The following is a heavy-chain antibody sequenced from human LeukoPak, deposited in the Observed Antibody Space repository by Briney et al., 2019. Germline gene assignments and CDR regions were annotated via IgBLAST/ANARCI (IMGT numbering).Heavy chain of an antibody. V-gene: IGHV1-8*01. J-gene: IGHJ5*02. Sequence: GASVKVSCKASGYTFTSYDINWVRQATGQGLEWMGWMNPNSGNTGYAQKFQGRVTMTRNTSISTVYMELSSLRSEDTAVYYCAIVVPAADNWFDPWGQGTLVTVSS. CDR3: AIVVPAADNWFDP. D-gene: IGHD2-2*01. CDR1: GYTFTSYD. CDR2: MNPNSGNT.